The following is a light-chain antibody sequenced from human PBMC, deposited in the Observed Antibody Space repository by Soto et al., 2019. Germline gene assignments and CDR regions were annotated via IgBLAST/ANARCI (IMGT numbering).Light chain of an antibody. V-gene: IGKV3-20*01. CDR1: QSVSNTF. Sequence: EIVLTQSPGTLSLSPGEGATLSCRASQSVSNTFFAWYQQKPGQAPRPLIYGASRSAIGVPDRFSGSGSGTEFTLTISRLEPEDFAVYYCRQYDSSRTFGQGTKLEMK. CDR3: RQYDSSRT. J-gene: IGKJ1*01. CDR2: GAS.